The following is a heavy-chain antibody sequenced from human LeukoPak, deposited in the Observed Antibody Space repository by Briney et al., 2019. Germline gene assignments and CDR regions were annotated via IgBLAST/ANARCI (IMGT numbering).Heavy chain of an antibody. V-gene: IGHV3-53*01. CDR3: AKDLSRSGWPFDY. J-gene: IGHJ4*02. D-gene: IGHD3-22*01. Sequence: GGSLRLSCAASGFTVGYNYMTWVRQAPGKGLEWVSVIYSGGSTYYADSVKGRFTISRDNSKNTLYLQMNSLRAEDTAVYYCAKDLSRSGWPFDYWGQGTLVTVSS. CDR1: GFTVGYNY. CDR2: IYSGGST.